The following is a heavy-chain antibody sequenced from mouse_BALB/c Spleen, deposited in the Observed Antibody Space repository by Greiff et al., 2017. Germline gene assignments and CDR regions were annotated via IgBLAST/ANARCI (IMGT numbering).Heavy chain of an antibody. Sequence: EVQLQQSGPGLVKPSQSLSLTCSVTGYSITSGYYWNWIRQFPGNKLEWMGYISYDGSNNYNPSLKNRISITRDTSKNQFFLKLNSVTTEDTATYYCAVYDGYYDAMDYWGQGTSVTVSS. CDR1: GYSITSGYY. J-gene: IGHJ4*01. V-gene: IGHV3-6*02. CDR3: AVYDGYYDAMDY. D-gene: IGHD2-3*01. CDR2: ISYDGSN.